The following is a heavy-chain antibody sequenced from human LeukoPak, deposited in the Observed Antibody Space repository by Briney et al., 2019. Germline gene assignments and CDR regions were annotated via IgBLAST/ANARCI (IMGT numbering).Heavy chain of an antibody. CDR1: GFTFSSYW. Sequence: LTGGSLRLSCAASGFTFSSYWMSWVRQAPGKGLEWVANIKQDGSEKYYVDSVKGRFTISRDNAKNSLYLQMNSLRAEDTAVYYCARDPAAGYSYGFYYYYYMDVWGKGTTVTVSS. CDR3: ARDPAAGYSYGFYYYYYMDV. J-gene: IGHJ6*03. CDR2: IKQDGSEK. V-gene: IGHV3-7*01. D-gene: IGHD5-18*01.